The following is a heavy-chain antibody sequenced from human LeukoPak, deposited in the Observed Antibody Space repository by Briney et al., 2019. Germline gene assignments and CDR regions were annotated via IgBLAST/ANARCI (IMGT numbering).Heavy chain of an antibody. D-gene: IGHD6-13*01. Sequence: GGSLRLSCAASGFTFDDYAMHWVRQAPGKGLEWVSGISWNSGSIGYADSVKGRFTISRDNAKNSLYLQMNSLRGEDMALYYCAKGLGSSSWFSFDYWGQGTLVTVSS. V-gene: IGHV3-9*03. CDR1: GFTFDDYA. J-gene: IGHJ4*02. CDR2: ISWNSGSI. CDR3: AKGLGSSSWFSFDY.